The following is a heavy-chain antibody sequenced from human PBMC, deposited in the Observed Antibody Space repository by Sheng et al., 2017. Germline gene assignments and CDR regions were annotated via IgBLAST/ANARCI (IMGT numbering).Heavy chain of an antibody. CDR1: GYTFTSYG. V-gene: IGHV1-18*01. D-gene: IGHD3-3*01. J-gene: IGHJ4*02. CDR3: ARDKTNALRFLEWLLYPLDY. CDR2: ISAYNGNT. Sequence: QVQLVQSGAEVKKPGASVKVSCKASGYTFTSYGISWVRQAPGQGLEWMGWISAYNGNTNYAQKLQGRVTMTTDTSTSTAYMELRSLRSDDTAVYYCARDKTNALRFLEWLLYPLDYWGQGTLVTVSS.